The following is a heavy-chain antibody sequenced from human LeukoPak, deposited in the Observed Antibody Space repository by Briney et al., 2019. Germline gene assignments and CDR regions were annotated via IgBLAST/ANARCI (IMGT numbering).Heavy chain of an antibody. Sequence: PGRSLRLSCAASGFTFDDYAMHWVRQAPGKGLEWVSGISWNSGSIGYADSVKGRFTISRDNAKNSLYLQMNSLGAEATALYYCAKEDRFLEWFPHYSNYYYYGMDVWGQGTTVTVSS. D-gene: IGHD3-3*01. CDR3: AKEDRFLEWFPHYSNYYYYGMDV. V-gene: IGHV3-9*01. J-gene: IGHJ6*02. CDR2: ISWNSGSI. CDR1: GFTFDDYA.